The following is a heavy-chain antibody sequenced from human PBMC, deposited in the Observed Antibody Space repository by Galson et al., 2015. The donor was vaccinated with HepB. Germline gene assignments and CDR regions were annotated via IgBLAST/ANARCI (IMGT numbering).Heavy chain of an antibody. V-gene: IGHV1-18*01. J-gene: IGHJ4*02. CDR1: GYTFNTFG. D-gene: IGHD5-24*01. Sequence: SVKVSCKASGYTFNTFGVSWVRQAPGQGLEWMGRISAYKGNTDYAQKFQGRVTMTADTSTSTAYMELRSLRSDDTAMYFCARGGVAKIGGPTFDYWGQGTLVTVSS. CDR2: ISAYKGNT. CDR3: ARGGVAKIGGPTFDY.